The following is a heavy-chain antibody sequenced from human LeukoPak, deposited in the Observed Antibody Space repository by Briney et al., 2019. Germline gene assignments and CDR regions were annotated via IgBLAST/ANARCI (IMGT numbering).Heavy chain of an antibody. CDR3: ARYRWQYYFDY. CDR1: GGSISSYC. J-gene: IGHJ4*02. V-gene: IGHV4-59*01. CDR2: IYYSGST. D-gene: IGHD5-24*01. Sequence: DPSETLSLTCTVSGGSISSYCWSWIRQPPGKGLEWIGYIYYSGSTNYNPSLKSRVTISVDTSKNQFSLKLSSVTAADTAVYYCARYRWQYYFDYWGQGTLVTVSS.